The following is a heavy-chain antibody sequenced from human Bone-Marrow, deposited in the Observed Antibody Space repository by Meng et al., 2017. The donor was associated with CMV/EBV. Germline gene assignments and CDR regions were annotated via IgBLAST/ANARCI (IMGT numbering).Heavy chain of an antibody. D-gene: IGHD1-7*01. J-gene: IGHJ6*02. V-gene: IGHV4-59*01. CDR3: ARGSGNYDPHYYYGMDV. CDR2: IYYSGST. CDR1: GGSISSYY. Sequence: GSLRLSCTVSGGSISSYYWSWIQQPPGKGLEWIGYIYYSGSTNYNPSLKSRVTISVDTSKNQFSLKLSSVTAADTAVYYCARGSGNYDPHYYYGMDVWGQGTTVTVSS.